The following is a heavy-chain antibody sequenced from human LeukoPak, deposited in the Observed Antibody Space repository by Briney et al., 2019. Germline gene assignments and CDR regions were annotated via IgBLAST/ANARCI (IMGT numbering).Heavy chain of an antibody. CDR2: IKTDASEK. CDR1: GITFSNSA. CDR3: ATYSTRNAREFQS. D-gene: IGHD4-11*01. J-gene: IGHJ1*01. Sequence: GGSLRLSCVPSGITFSNSALSWVRQAPGKGLEWVANIKTDASEKYYADSVKGRFTISRDNAKMSLYLQMNSLRVEDTAVYYCATYSTRNAREFQSWGQGTLVTVSS. V-gene: IGHV3-7*01.